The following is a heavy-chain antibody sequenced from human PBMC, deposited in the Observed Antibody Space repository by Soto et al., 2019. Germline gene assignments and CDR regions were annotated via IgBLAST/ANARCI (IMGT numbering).Heavy chain of an antibody. CDR3: ARKVPAATRYWYFDL. Sequence: QVQLQESGPGLVKPSQTLSLTCTVSGGSISSGGYYWSWIRQHPGKGLEWIGYIYYSGSTYYNPSLKSRVTISVDTSKNQFSLKLSSVTAADTAVYYCARKVPAATRYWYFDLWGRGTLVTVSS. J-gene: IGHJ2*01. V-gene: IGHV4-31*03. CDR2: IYYSGST. D-gene: IGHD2-2*01. CDR1: GGSISSGGYY.